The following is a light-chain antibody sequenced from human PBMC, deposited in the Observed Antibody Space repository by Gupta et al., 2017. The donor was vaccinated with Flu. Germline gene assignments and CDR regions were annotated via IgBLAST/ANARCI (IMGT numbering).Light chain of an antibody. V-gene: IGLV2-14*03. J-gene: IGLJ1*01. CDR2: DVS. CDR3: SSYTSTSTFYV. CDR1: SSDVGGSDY. Sequence: SALPQPAPVSGSPGKSITISSNQTSSDVGGSDYVSWYQKHPGKAPKLIIFDVSNRPSGVSSRFSGSKSGNTASLTISGLQAEDETDYYCSSYTSTSTFYVFGSGTKVTVL.